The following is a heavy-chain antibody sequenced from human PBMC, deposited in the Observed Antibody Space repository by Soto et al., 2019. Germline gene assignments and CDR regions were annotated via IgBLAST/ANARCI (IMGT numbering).Heavy chain of an antibody. Sequence: EVQLLESGGGLVQPGGSLRLSCAASGFTFSSYAMSWVRQAPGKGLEWVSAISGSGGSTYYADSVKGRFTISRDNSKNTLYLQMNSLRAEDTAVYYCAKDRLVVRGVIPHYWFDPWGQGTLVTVSS. CDR2: ISGSGGST. V-gene: IGHV3-23*01. CDR1: GFTFSSYA. D-gene: IGHD3-10*01. CDR3: AKDRLVVRGVIPHYWFDP. J-gene: IGHJ5*02.